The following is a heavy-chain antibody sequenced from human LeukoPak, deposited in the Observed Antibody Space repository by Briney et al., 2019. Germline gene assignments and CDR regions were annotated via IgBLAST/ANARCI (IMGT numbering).Heavy chain of an antibody. CDR3: ARGTVGATGSDY. CDR2: INPKSGGT. D-gene: IGHD1-26*01. V-gene: IGHV1-2*06. J-gene: IGHJ4*02. CDR1: GYTFTGYY. Sequence: ASVKVSCKASGYTFTGYYMHWVRQAPGQGLEWMGRINPKSGGTNYAQKFQGRVTMTRDTSISTAYMELSRLRSDDTAVYYCARGTVGATGSDYWGQGTLVTVSS.